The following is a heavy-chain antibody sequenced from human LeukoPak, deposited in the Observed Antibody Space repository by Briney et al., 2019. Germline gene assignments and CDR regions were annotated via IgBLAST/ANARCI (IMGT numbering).Heavy chain of an antibody. CDR1: GYSFISYW. J-gene: IGHJ4*02. Sequence: GESLKISCKASGYSFISYWIGWVRQMPGKGLEWMGIIYPSDSDSRYSPSFQGQVTISADKSISTAYLQWSSLKASDTAMYYCASGARTDYFAYWGQGTLVTVSS. CDR2: IYPSDSDS. V-gene: IGHV5-51*01. CDR3: ASGARTDYFAY. D-gene: IGHD6-6*01.